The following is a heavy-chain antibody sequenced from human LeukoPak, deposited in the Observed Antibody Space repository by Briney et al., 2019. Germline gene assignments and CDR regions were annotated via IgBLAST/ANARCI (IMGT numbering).Heavy chain of an antibody. J-gene: IGHJ3*02. CDR2: IYWDDDK. CDR1: GFTRSPRGMA. V-gene: IGHV2-5*02. Sequence: SALTLVYPTPTLTMTCDFSGFTRSPRGMAVAWIRHLHGKAMERLEPIYWDDDKRYIPSLKNRLTINRSTFKNQEVLTMTKMDPVDTATYYCAHSAGGTFDIWGPGKMVTVSS. CDR3: AHSAGGTFDI. D-gene: IGHD3-16*01.